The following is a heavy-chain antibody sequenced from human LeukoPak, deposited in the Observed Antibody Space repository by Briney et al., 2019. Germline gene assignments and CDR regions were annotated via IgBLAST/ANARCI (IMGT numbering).Heavy chain of an antibody. V-gene: IGHV3-23*01. Sequence: GGSLRLSCAGFGFTFNSYAMTWVRQAPGKGLKWVSGISGSGGTTYYADSVKGRFTISRDNFNNTLYLQMNSMRAEDTAVYYCARDGFRAAAECWGQGTLVTVSS. CDR1: GFTFNSYA. CDR3: ARDGFRAAAEC. J-gene: IGHJ4*02. D-gene: IGHD6-13*01. CDR2: ISGSGGTT.